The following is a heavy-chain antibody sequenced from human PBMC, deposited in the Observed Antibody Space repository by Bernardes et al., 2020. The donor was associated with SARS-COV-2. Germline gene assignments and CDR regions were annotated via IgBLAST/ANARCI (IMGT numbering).Heavy chain of an antibody. CDR2: INPNSGGT. CDR1: GYTFTGYY. D-gene: IGHD3-22*01. V-gene: IGHV1-2*02. Sequence: ASVKVSCKASGYTFTGYYMHWVRQAPGQGLEWMGWINPNSGGTNYAQKFQGRVTMTRDTSISTAYMELSRLRSDDTAVYYCARGGRYYYDSSVVDFDYWGQGTLVTVSS. J-gene: IGHJ4*02. CDR3: ARGGRYYYDSSVVDFDY.